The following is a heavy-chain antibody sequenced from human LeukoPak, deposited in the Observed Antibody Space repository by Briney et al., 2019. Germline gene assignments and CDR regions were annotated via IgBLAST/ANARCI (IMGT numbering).Heavy chain of an antibody. V-gene: IGHV3-74*01. CDR1: GFTFNNYW. J-gene: IGHJ5*02. CDR2: INTDGSTT. Sequence: SGGSLRLSCAAPGFTFNNYWMHWVRQPPGKGLLWVSRINTDGSTTNYAESVKGRFTISRNNAKNMVYLQMNSLRGEDTAVYYCARENFDPWGQGTQVTVSS. CDR3: ARENFDP.